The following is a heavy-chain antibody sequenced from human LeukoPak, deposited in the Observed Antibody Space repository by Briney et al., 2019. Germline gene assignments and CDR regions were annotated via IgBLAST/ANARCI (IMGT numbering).Heavy chain of an antibody. Sequence: GGSLRLSCAASGFTFGSYWMSWVRQAPGKGLEWVANIKQDGSEKYYVDSVKGRFTISRDNAKNSLYLQMNSLRAEDTAVYYCARDLISLPPVLWFGELSGFDYWGQGTLVTVSS. D-gene: IGHD3-10*01. CDR2: IKQDGSEK. V-gene: IGHV3-7*01. J-gene: IGHJ4*02. CDR1: GFTFGSYW. CDR3: ARDLISLPPVLWFGELSGFDY.